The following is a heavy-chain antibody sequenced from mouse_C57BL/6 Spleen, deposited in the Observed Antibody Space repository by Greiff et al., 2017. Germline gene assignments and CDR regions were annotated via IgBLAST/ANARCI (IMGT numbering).Heavy chain of an antibody. CDR2: IWTGGGT. D-gene: IGHD1-1*01. CDR1: GFSLTSYA. V-gene: IGHV2-9-1*01. CDR3: AREDWDYGSSPAWFAY. Sequence: VQLQQSGPGLVAPSQSLSITCTVSGFSLTSYAISWVRQPPGKGLEWLGVIWTGGGTNYNSALKSRLSISKDNSKSQVSLKMNSLQTDDTARDYCAREDWDYGSSPAWFAYWGQGTLVTVSA. J-gene: IGHJ3*01.